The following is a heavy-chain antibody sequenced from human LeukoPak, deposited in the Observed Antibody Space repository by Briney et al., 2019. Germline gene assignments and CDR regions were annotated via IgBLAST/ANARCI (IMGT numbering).Heavy chain of an antibody. J-gene: IGHJ4*02. CDR1: GFTFSNYA. CDR2: ITGSGGGT. CDR3: AKWGDYDVLTGYYDPDY. D-gene: IGHD3-9*01. Sequence: GGSLRLSCAASGFTFSNYAMSWVRKAPGKGLEWVSAITGSGGGTYYADSVKGRFTISRDNSKNTLYLQMNSLRAEDTAVYYCAKWGDYDVLTGYYDPDYWGQGTLVTVSS. V-gene: IGHV3-23*01.